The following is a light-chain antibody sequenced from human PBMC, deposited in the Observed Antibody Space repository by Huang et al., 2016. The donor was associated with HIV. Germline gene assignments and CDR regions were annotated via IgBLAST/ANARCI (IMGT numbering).Light chain of an antibody. CDR1: RTVSTN. Sequence: IVMTQSPATLSVSPGERVTLSCRDTRTVSTNLAWYQQRPGQAPRLLIYGSSTRAPGGPARFSGSGSGTDFSLTISSLQSEDFALYYCHQYNNWLLSFGGGTRVDI. CDR3: HQYNNWLLS. J-gene: IGKJ4*01. CDR2: GSS. V-gene: IGKV3-15*01.